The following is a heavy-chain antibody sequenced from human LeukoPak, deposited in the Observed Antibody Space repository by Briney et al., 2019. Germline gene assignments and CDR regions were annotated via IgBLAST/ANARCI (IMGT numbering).Heavy chain of an antibody. CDR1: GYTFTGYY. V-gene: IGHV1-2*02. J-gene: IGHJ4*02. Sequence: ASVKVSCKASGYTFTGYYMHWVRQAPGQGLEWMGWINPNSGGTNYAQKFQGRVTMTRDTSISTAYMELSRLRSDDTAVYYCARYSSSFPARDFDCWGQGTLVTVSS. D-gene: IGHD6-6*01. CDR3: ARYSSSFPARDFDC. CDR2: INPNSGGT.